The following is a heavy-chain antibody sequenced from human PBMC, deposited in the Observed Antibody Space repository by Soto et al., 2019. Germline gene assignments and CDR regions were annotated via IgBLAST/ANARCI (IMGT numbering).Heavy chain of an antibody. CDR2: IIPILGIT. CDR1: GGSFSSRT. J-gene: IGHJ5*02. CDR3: ATRIAVAGRSDIGYLDP. V-gene: IGHV1-69*02. Sequence: SVKVSCKAAGGSFSSRTFVWVRQAPGQGLEWMGRIIPILGITNYAQKFQGRVTITADKSTSTAYMELSSLRSDDTAIYYCATRIAVAGRSDIGYLDPGGQGTLVTVSS. D-gene: IGHD6-19*01.